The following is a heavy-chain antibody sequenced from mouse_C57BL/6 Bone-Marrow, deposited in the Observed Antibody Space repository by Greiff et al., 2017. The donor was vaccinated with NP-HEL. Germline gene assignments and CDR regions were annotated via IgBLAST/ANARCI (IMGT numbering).Heavy chain of an antibody. CDR3: ASNAYGNYPFDY. CDR1: GYTFTGYT. Sequence: VQLQQSGAELARPGASVKMSCKASGYTFTGYTMHWVKQRPGQGLEWIGYINPSSGYTKYNQKFKDKATLTADKSSSTAYMQLSSLTSEDSAVYYCASNAYGNYPFDYWGQGTTLTVSS. V-gene: IGHV1-4*01. J-gene: IGHJ2*01. D-gene: IGHD2-1*01. CDR2: INPSSGYT.